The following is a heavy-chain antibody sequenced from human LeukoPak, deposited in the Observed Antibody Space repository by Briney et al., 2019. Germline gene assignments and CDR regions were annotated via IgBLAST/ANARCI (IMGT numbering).Heavy chain of an antibody. CDR3: ARATYYYDSSGYRAVYYFDY. D-gene: IGHD3-22*01. CDR2: INSDGSIT. CDR1: GFTFSSYW. V-gene: IGHV3-74*01. Sequence: GGSLRLSRAASGFTFSSYWMHWVRQAPGKGLVWVSRINSDGSITTYADSVKGRFTISRDNAKNTLYLQMNSLRAEDTAVYYCARATYYYDSSGYRAVYYFDYWGQGTLVTVSS. J-gene: IGHJ4*02.